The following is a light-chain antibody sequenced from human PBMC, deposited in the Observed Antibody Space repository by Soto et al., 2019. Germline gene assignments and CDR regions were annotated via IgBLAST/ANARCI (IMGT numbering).Light chain of an antibody. J-gene: IGKJ1*01. CDR1: QGISSY. Sequence: ILMTEAPCTINESTGDRVTITCRASQGISSYLAWYQQKPGKAPKLLIYAASTLQSVVPSRFSGSGSGTDFTLTISCLQSEDFVPYYCQQYYCHPRPFGQGTILDIK. CDR3: QQYYCHPRP. V-gene: IGKV1-8*01. CDR2: AAS.